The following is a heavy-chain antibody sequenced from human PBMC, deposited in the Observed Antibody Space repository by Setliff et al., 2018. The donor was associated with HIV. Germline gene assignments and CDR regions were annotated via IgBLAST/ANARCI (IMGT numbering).Heavy chain of an antibody. CDR2: IYYSGST. Sequence: PSETLSLTCTASGGSISSRSYYWGWIRQSPGKGLEWIGTIYYSGSTYYNPSLKSRVTISVDTSKNQFSLKLSSVTAADTAVYYCASRRGIEFYFDIWGQGTPVTVSS. CDR3: ASRRGIEFYFDI. CDR1: GGSISSRSYY. V-gene: IGHV4-39*01. J-gene: IGHJ4*02. D-gene: IGHD3-10*01.